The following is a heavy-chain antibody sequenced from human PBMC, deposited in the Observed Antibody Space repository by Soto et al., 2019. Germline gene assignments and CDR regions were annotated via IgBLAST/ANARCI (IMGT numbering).Heavy chain of an antibody. V-gene: IGHV4-31*03. CDR2: IYYSGST. CDR3: ARDRRIAAAGTDYGMDV. J-gene: IGHJ6*02. CDR1: GGSISSGGYY. Sequence: QVQLQESGPGLVKPSQTLSLTCTVSGGSISSGGYYWSWIRQHPGKGLEWIGYIYYSGSTYYNPXLKSRVTISVXXSXTXXSLKLSSVTAADTAVYYCARDRRIAAAGTDYGMDVWGQGTTVTVSS. D-gene: IGHD6-13*01.